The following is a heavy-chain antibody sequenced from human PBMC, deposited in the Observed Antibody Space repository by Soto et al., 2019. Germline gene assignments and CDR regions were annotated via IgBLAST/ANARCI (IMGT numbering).Heavy chain of an antibody. CDR1: GYSITNTNW. CDR2: SYHSGRT. D-gene: IGHD2-8*01. V-gene: IGHV4-28*01. CDR3: SRSPYDDGLDV. Sequence: QVQLQESGPGLVKPSDTLSLTCAFSGYSITNTNWWTWVRQPPGKGLEWIGYSYHSGRTYYNPSLKIRVTMSIDRSNSPCSLNLSSVTAVETAVYYWSRSPYDDGLDVWGRGTMVTVSS. J-gene: IGHJ3*01.